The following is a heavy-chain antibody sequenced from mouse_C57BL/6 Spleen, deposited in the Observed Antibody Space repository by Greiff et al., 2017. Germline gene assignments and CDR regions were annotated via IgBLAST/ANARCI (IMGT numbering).Heavy chain of an antibody. CDR3: ARHSDSSGYGRNYFDY. D-gene: IGHD3-2*02. CDR1: GYTFTEYT. Sequence: QVQLKQSGAELVKPGASVKLSCKASGYTFTEYTIHWVKQRSGQGLEWIGWFYPGSGSIKYNEKFKDKATLTADKSSSTVYMELSRLTSEDSAVYVCARHSDSSGYGRNYFDYWGQGTTLTVSS. J-gene: IGHJ2*01. V-gene: IGHV1-62-2*01. CDR2: FYPGSGSI.